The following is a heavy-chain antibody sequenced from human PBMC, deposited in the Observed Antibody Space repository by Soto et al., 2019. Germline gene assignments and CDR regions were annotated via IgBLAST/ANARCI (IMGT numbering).Heavy chain of an antibody. Sequence: QITLKESGPTLVNPTQTLTLTCTFSGFSLSTDGVGVGWIRQPPGKAPEWLALIYWNDDKRFSPSLKTRLTITKDTSKNQVVLTLTNMDPVDIATYYCAQLSGYDAGGWFDPWGQGTLVTVSS. CDR1: GFSLSTDGVG. D-gene: IGHD5-12*01. CDR2: IYWNDDK. V-gene: IGHV2-5*01. CDR3: AQLSGYDAGGWFDP. J-gene: IGHJ5*02.